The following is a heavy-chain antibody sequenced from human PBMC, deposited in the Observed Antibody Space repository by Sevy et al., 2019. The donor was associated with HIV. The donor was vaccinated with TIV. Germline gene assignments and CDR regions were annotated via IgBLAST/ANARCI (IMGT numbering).Heavy chain of an antibody. V-gene: IGHV3-7*01. J-gene: IGHJ5*02. CDR2: IKQDGSEK. D-gene: IGHD3-3*01. Sequence: GGSLRLSCAASGFTISSYWMSWVRQAPGKGLEWVANIKQDGSEKYYVDSVKGRLTISRDNAKNSLYLQMNSLRAEDTAVYYCARVVEGYDFWSGYSTKGWFDPWGQGTLVTVSS. CDR3: ARVVEGYDFWSGYSTKGWFDP. CDR1: GFTISSYW.